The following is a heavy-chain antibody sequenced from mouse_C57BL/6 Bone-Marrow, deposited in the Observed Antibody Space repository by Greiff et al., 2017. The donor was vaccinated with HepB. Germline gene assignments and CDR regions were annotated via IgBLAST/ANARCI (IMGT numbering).Heavy chain of an antibody. CDR3: ASRGFAY. CDR2: ISSGGSYT. Sequence: EVQLQESGGDLVKPGGSLKLSCAASGFTFSSYGMSWVRQTPDKRLEWVATISSGGSYTYYPDSVKGRFTISRDNAKNTLYLQMSSLKSEDTAMYYCASRGFAYWGQGTLVTVSA. D-gene: IGHD3-1*01. CDR1: GFTFSSYG. J-gene: IGHJ3*01. V-gene: IGHV5-6*01.